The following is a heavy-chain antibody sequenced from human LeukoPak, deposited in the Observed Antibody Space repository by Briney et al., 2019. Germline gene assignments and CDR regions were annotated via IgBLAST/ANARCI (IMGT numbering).Heavy chain of an antibody. CDR2: INPSGGST. D-gene: IGHD3-22*01. CDR3: ARELLTYYYDSSGFDP. Sequence: ASVTVSCKASGYTFTSYAMHWVRQAPGQGLEWMGIINPSGGSTNYAQKFQGRVTMTRDTSISTAYMELSRLRSDDTAVYYCARELLTYYYDSSGFDPWGQGTLVTVSS. V-gene: IGHV1-2*02. J-gene: IGHJ5*02. CDR1: GYTFTSYA.